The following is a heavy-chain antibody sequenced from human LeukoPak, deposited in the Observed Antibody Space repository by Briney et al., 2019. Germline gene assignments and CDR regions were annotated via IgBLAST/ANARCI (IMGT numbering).Heavy chain of an antibody. D-gene: IGHD3-10*01. J-gene: IGHJ5*02. CDR2: ISVYNGNT. V-gene: IGHV1-18*01. CDR3: ARDGLGVRGVITLGWFDP. CDR1: GYTFTSYG. Sequence: ASVKVSCKASGYTFTSYGISWVRQAPGQGLEWMGWISVYNGNTNYAQKLQGRITMTTDTSTSTAYMELRSLRSDDTAVYYCARDGLGVRGVITLGWFDPWGQGTLVTVSS.